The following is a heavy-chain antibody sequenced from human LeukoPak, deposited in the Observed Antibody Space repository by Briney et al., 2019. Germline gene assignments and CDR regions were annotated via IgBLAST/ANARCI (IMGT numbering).Heavy chain of an antibody. CDR2: IIPIFGTA. Sequence: SVKVSCKASGGTFSSYAISWVRQAPGQGLEWMGGIIPIFGTANYAQKFQGRVTITADESTSTAYMELSSLRSEDTAVYYCARAPSDSGSAYYYYYMDVWGKGTTVTISS. V-gene: IGHV1-69*13. D-gene: IGHD3-10*01. CDR3: ARAPSDSGSAYYYYYMDV. J-gene: IGHJ6*03. CDR1: GGTFSSYA.